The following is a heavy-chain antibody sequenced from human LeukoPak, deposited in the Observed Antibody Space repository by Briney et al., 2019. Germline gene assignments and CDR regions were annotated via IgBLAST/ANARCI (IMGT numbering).Heavy chain of an antibody. CDR3: AKAFYDYSNYHFDY. CDR1: GFTFSSYA. CDR2: ISGSGGST. J-gene: IGHJ4*02. V-gene: IGHV3-23*01. Sequence: GGSLRLSCAASGFTFSSYAMSWVRPAPGKGLEWVSAISGSGGSTYYADSVKGRFTISRDNSKNTLYLQMNSLRAEDTAVYYCAKAFYDYSNYHFDYWGQGTLVTVSS. D-gene: IGHD4-11*01.